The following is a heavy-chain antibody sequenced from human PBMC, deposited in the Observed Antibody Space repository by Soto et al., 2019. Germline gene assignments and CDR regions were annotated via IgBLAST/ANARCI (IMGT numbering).Heavy chain of an antibody. V-gene: IGHV4-39*01. D-gene: IGHD3-9*01. CDR1: GGSISSSSHY. Sequence: QLQLQESGPGLVKPSETLSLTCTVSGGSISSSSHYWGWIRQPPGKGLEWIGSVYYSGSTYYNPSLKSRATISVDTSKNQFSLKLSSVTAADTAVYYCARRESYDILTGYYHFDYWGQGTLVTVSS. CDR2: VYYSGST. J-gene: IGHJ4*02. CDR3: ARRESYDILTGYYHFDY.